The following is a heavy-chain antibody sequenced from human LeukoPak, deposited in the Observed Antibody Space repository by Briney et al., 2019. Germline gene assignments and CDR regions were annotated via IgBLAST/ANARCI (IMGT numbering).Heavy chain of an antibody. J-gene: IGHJ4*02. Sequence: SETLSLTCTVSGYSISSGYFWGWIRQSPGKGLEWIASIYYSGSTYYNPSLKSRVTISIDTSKNQFSLKLRSVTAADTAVYYCAGKYYYDIGGYFYVDYWGQGTLVTVSS. CDR1: GYSISSGYF. V-gene: IGHV4-38-2*02. CDR2: IYYSGST. D-gene: IGHD3-22*01. CDR3: AGKYYYDIGGYFYVDY.